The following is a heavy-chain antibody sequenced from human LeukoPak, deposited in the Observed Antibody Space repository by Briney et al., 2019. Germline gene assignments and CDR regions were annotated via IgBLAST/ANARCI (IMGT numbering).Heavy chain of an antibody. Sequence: GRSLRLSCAASGFTFSSYGMHWVRQAPGKGPEWVAVISYDGSNKYFADSVKGRFTISRDNSKNTLYLQMNSLRAEDTAVYYCAKDSGIAVAGTLRAFDIWGQGTMVTVSS. J-gene: IGHJ3*02. CDR2: ISYDGSNK. D-gene: IGHD6-19*01. CDR1: GFTFSSYG. CDR3: AKDSGIAVAGTLRAFDI. V-gene: IGHV3-30*18.